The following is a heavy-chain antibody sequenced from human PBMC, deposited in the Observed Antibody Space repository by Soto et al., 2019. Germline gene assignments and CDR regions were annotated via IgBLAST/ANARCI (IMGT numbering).Heavy chain of an antibody. CDR3: ARDNSDTFYYYGMDV. CDR1: GYTFTSYG. J-gene: IGHJ6*02. D-gene: IGHD5-18*01. Sequence: ASVQVSCKASGYTFTSYGISWVRQAPGQGLEWMGWISAYNGNTNYAQKLQGRVTMTTDTSTSTAYMELRSLRSDDTAVYYCARDNSDTFYYYGMDVWGQGTTVTVSS. CDR2: ISAYNGNT. V-gene: IGHV1-18*01.